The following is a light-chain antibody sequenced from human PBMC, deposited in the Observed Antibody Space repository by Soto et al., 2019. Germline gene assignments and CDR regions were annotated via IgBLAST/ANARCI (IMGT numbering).Light chain of an antibody. J-gene: IGLJ1*01. CDR2: DVS. CDR1: SSDIGDYNY. V-gene: IGLV2-14*01. Sequence: QSALTQPASGSGSPGQSITISCVGTSSDIGDYNYVSWYQQHPGKVPKVIIFDVSNRPSGVSYRFSGTKSGNTASLTVSGLQAEDEAHYYCCSYTRSGTLIFGTGTQLTVL. CDR3: CSYTRSGTLI.